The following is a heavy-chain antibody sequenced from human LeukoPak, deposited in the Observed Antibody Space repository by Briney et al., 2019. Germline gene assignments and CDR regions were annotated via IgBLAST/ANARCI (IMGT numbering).Heavy chain of an antibody. CDR2: ISYDGSNK. D-gene: IGHD3-22*01. V-gene: IGHV3-30*18. CDR1: GFTFSSYG. J-gene: IGHJ3*02. CDR3: TKDLDYDDSSGYLFGSDAFDI. Sequence: GRSLRLSCAASGFTFSSYGMHWVRQAPGKGLEWVAVISYDGSNKYYADSVKHRFTISGDNSKSTLYLQMNSLRAEDTAVYYCTKDLDYDDSSGYLFGSDAFDIWGQGTMVTVTS.